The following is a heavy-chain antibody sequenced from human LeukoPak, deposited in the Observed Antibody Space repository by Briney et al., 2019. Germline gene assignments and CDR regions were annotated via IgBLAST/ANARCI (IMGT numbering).Heavy chain of an antibody. V-gene: IGHV3-30*18. J-gene: IGHJ4*02. CDR1: GYSISSGY. CDR2: ISYDGSNK. Sequence: LSLTCAVSGYSISSGYYWGWIRQPPGQGLEWVAVISYDGSNKYYADSVKGRFTISRDNSKNTLYLQMNSLRAEDTAVYYCAKDRWRAVAGYFDYWGQGTLVTVSS. CDR3: AKDRWRAVAGYFDY. D-gene: IGHD6-19*01.